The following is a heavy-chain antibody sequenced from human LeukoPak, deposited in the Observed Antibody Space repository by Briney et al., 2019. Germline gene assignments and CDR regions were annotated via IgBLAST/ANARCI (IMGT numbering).Heavy chain of an antibody. V-gene: IGHV3-66*01. CDR2: IYSGGST. CDR1: GFTVSNNY. J-gene: IGHJ6*02. Sequence: GGSLRLSCAASGFTVSNNYMSWVRQAPGKGLVWVSSIYSGGSTYYTDSVKGRFTISRDNSKNTLYLQMNSLRAEDTAVYYCARDPAPYSDEPLHYGMDVWGQGTTVTVSS. D-gene: IGHD3-16*01. CDR3: ARDPAPYSDEPLHYGMDV.